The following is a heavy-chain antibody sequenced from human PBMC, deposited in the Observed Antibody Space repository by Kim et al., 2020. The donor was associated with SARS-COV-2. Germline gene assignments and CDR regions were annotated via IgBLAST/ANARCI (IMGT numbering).Heavy chain of an antibody. CDR1: GFIFDEFA. CDR2: FNWSRGTI. Sequence: GGSLRLSCVSSGFIFDEFAMNWVRQVLGGGLEWVAGFNWSRGTIVYADSVKGRFTISRDNAKNSLYLQMNSLRPEDTALYYCTKDMQAGLYYFGMGVWGQGSPVIVSS. CDR3: TKDMQAGLYYFGMGV. J-gene: IGHJ6*02. V-gene: IGHV3-9*01. D-gene: IGHD3-10*01.